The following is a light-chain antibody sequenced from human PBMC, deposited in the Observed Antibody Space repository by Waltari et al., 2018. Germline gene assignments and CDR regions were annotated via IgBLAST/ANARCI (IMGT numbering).Light chain of an antibody. CDR2: AAS. Sequence: AIRITQSPSSLSASTGDRVTITCRASQGISSYLAWYQQKPGKAPKLLIYAASTLQSGVPSRFSGSGSGTDFTLTISCLQSEDFATYYCQPYYSYPQTFGQGTKVEIK. V-gene: IGKV1-8*01. CDR1: QGISSY. CDR3: QPYYSYPQT. J-gene: IGKJ1*01.